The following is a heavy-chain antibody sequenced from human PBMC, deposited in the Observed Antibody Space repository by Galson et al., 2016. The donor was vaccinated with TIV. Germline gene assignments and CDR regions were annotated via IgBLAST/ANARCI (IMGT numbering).Heavy chain of an antibody. Sequence: PALVTPTQTLTLTCTVSGFSLSNARMGVSWIRQPPGKALEWLAHIFSSDKKSCSTSLQSRLSISKDTAKSHVVLTMTNVDPTDTATYYCARIAPLTGTLNLWFDTWGQGTPVTVSS. D-gene: IGHD4-17*01. J-gene: IGHJ5*02. V-gene: IGHV2-26*01. CDR2: IFSSDKK. CDR1: GFSLSNARMG. CDR3: ARIAPLTGTLNLWFDT.